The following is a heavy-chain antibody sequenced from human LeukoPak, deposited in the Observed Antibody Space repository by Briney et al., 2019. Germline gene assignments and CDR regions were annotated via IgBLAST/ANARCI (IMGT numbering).Heavy chain of an antibody. J-gene: IGHJ3*02. V-gene: IGHV4-59*08. D-gene: IGHD2-2*01. CDR1: GGSISSYY. CDR3: ARLACSSTSCHFDDAFDI. Sequence: PSETLSLTCTVSGGSISSYYWSWIRQPPGKGLEWIGYIYYSGSTNYNPSLKSRVTISVDTSKNQFSLKLSSVTAADTAVYYCARLACSSTSCHFDDAFDIWGQGTMVTVSS. CDR2: IYYSGST.